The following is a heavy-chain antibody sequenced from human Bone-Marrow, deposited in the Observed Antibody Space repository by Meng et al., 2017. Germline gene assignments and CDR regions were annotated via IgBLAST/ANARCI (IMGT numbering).Heavy chain of an antibody. V-gene: IGHV1-2*06. Sequence: ASVKVSCKASGYMFTVYYMHWLRQATGQGLEWMGRINPNTGDANYAQKFKGRVTMSRDTSITTIYMELSRLRSDDTAVYYCTRGTYCSGGSCYHEFDYWGQGTLVTVSS. CDR3: TRGTYCSGGSCYHEFDY. D-gene: IGHD2-15*01. CDR2: INPNTGDA. J-gene: IGHJ4*02. CDR1: GYMFTVYY.